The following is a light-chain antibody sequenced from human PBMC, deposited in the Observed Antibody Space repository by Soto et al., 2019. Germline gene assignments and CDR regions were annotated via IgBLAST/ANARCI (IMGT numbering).Light chain of an antibody. CDR1: SSDVGGYDY. CDR3: SSYTSSNTLYV. CDR2: EVS. V-gene: IGLV2-14*01. Sequence: QSVLTQPASVSGTPGQSITISCTGTSSDVGGYDYVSWYQQHPDKAPKLMIYEVSNRPPGVSSRFSGSKSGNTASLTISGLQAEDGADCYGSSYTSSNTLYVFGTGTKVTVL. J-gene: IGLJ1*01.